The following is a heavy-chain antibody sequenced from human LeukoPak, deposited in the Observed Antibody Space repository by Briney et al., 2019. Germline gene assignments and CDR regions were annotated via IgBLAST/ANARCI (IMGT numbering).Heavy chain of an antibody. CDR3: ARALGQWLVLDY. CDR1: GGSISSGGYY. J-gene: IGHJ4*02. V-gene: IGHV4-31*03. D-gene: IGHD6-19*01. CDR2: IYYSGST. Sequence: SQTLSLTCTVSGGSISSGGYYWSWIRQHPGKGLEWIGYIYYSGSTYYNPSLQSRVTISVDTSKNQFSLKLSSVTAADTDVYYCARALGQWLVLDYWGQGTLVTVSS.